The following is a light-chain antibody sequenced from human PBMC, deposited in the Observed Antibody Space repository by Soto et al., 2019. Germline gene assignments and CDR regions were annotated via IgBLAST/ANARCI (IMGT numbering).Light chain of an antibody. V-gene: IGKV4-1*01. CDR2: WAS. Sequence: DIVMTQSPDSLAVSLGERATINCKSTQSVVSSSTNKNYLAWYQQKPGQPPKLLIYWASTRESGVPDRFSGSGSGTDFILTISSLQAEDGAVYYGQQYWSTPLTFGGGTKVEIK. J-gene: IGKJ4*01. CDR1: QSVVSSSTNKNY. CDR3: QQYWSTPLT.